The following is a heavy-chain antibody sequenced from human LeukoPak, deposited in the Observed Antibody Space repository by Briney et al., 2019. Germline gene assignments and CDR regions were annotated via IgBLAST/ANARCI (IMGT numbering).Heavy chain of an antibody. CDR1: GGSISSYY. CDR3: ARDNVVVTDIPFDY. V-gene: IGHV4-4*07. CDR2: IYTSGST. J-gene: IGHJ4*02. D-gene: IGHD2-21*02. Sequence: SETLSLTCTVSGGSISSYYWSWIRQPAGKGLEWIGRIYTSGSTNYNPSLKSRVTMSVDTSKNQFSLKLSSVTAADTAVYYCARDNVVVTDIPFDYWGQGTLVTVSS.